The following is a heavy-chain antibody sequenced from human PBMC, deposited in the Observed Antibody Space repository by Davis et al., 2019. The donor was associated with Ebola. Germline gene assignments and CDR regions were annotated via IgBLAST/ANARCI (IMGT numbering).Heavy chain of an antibody. J-gene: IGHJ4*02. V-gene: IGHV3-21*01. CDR3: TSTDFDY. CDR1: GFSFDAYA. CDR2: IGANSNYI. Sequence: GESLKISCEASGFSFDAYAMHWVRQAPGKGLEWVSSIGANSNYIYYTDSVKGRFSISRDNAKNSLYLQMDSLRAEDTAVYYCTSTDFDYWGQGARVTVSS.